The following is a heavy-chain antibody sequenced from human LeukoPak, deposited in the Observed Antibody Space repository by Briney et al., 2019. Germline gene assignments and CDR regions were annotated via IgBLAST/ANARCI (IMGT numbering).Heavy chain of an antibody. Sequence: PGGSLRLSCAASGFTFSSYGMHWVRQAPGKGLEWVAFIRYDGSNKYYADSVKGRFTISRDNSKNTLYLQMNSLRAEDTAVYYCARRGQGFGELWPTADFDYWGQGTLVTVSS. V-gene: IGHV3-30*02. CDR3: ARRGQGFGELWPTADFDY. CDR2: IRYDGSNK. CDR1: GFTFSSYG. D-gene: IGHD3-10*01. J-gene: IGHJ4*02.